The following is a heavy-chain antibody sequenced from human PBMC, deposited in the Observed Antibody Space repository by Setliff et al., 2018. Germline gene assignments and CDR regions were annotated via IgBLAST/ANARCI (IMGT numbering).Heavy chain of an antibody. J-gene: IGHJ6*02. Sequence: SETLSLTCTVSGGSISSGGYYWSWIRQHPGKGLEWIGYIYYSGSTYYNPSLKSRVTISVDTSKNQFSLKLSSVTAADTAVYYCAREVGYYDSSGYPDVWGQGTTVTVSS. D-gene: IGHD3-22*01. CDR1: GGSISSGGYY. CDR3: AREVGYYDSSGYPDV. CDR2: IYYSGST. V-gene: IGHV4-31*03.